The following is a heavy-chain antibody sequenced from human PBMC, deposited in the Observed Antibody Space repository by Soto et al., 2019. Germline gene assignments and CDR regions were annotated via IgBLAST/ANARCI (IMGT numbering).Heavy chain of an antibody. CDR1: GFTFSSYG. D-gene: IGHD4-17*01. CDR2: ISYDGSNK. V-gene: IGHV3-30*18. Sequence: QVQLVESGGGVVQPGRSLRLSCAASGFTFSSYGMHWVRRAPGKGLEWVAVISYDGSNKYYADSVKGRFTISIDNSKNTLYLQMNSLRAEDTAVYYCAKDRATVTDLYYFDYWGQGTLVTVSS. J-gene: IGHJ4*02. CDR3: AKDRATVTDLYYFDY.